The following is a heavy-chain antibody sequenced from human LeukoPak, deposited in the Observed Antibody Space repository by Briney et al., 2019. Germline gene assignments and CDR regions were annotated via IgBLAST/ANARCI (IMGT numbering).Heavy chain of an antibody. CDR1: GFTCSSYA. D-gene: IGHD3-10*01. CDR3: ARGDYYAI. V-gene: IGHV3-30*04. Sequence: PGGSLRLSCAASGFTCSSYAMHWVRQAPGKGLEWVAVISYDGSNKYYADSVKGRFTISRDNSKNTLYLQMNSLRAEDTAVYYCARGDYYAIWGQGTMVTVSS. CDR2: ISYDGSNK. J-gene: IGHJ3*02.